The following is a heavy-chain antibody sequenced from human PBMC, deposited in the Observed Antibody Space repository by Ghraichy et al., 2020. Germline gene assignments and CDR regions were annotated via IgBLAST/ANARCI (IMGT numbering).Heavy chain of an antibody. CDR3: TRAMEV. CDR1: GFTFSSYG. Sequence: GGSLRLSCTASGFTFSSYGMSWVRQAPGMGLEWVANIKPDGSERYYVDSVKGRFTISRDNAKNSVYLQMNSLRAEDTAVYYCTRAMEVWGQGTTVTVSS. CDR2: IKPDGSER. J-gene: IGHJ6*02. V-gene: IGHV3-7*01.